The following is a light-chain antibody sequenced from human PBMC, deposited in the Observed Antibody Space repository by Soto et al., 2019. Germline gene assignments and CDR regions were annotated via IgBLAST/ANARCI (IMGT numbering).Light chain of an antibody. V-gene: IGKV2-28*01. CDR3: MQALQTAYT. Sequence: DIVMTQSPLSLPVTPGEPASISCRSSQSLLHSNVYNYLDWYLQKPGQSPQLLIYLGSNRASGVTDRFSGSGSGKDFTLKISRVEAEDVGVYYCMQALQTAYTVGQGTKLEIK. CDR2: LGS. J-gene: IGKJ2*01. CDR1: QSLLHSNVYNY.